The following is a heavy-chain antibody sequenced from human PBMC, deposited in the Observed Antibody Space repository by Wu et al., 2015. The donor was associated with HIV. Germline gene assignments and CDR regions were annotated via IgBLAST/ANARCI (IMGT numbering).Heavy chain of an antibody. CDR2: INPDTGDT. Sequence: QVQLVQSGAEVKKPGASVRVSCKTSGYTFTDFYLHWVRQAPGQGLEWMGWINPDTGDTKCEQSFQGRVTMTRDTFTSTAYMDLRSLRSDDTAVYFCAREVYGSASSSKYLQDWGQGTLVTVAS. J-gene: IGHJ1*01. CDR3: AREVYGSASSSKYLQD. D-gene: IGHD3-10*01. CDR1: GYTFTDFY. V-gene: IGHV1-2*02.